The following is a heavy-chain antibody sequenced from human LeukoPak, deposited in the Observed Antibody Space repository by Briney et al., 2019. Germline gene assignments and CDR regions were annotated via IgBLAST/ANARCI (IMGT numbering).Heavy chain of an antibody. CDR2: ISGSGGST. Sequence: PGGSLRLSCAASGFTFSSYAMSWVRQAPGKGLEWVSAISGSGGSTYYADSVKGRFTISRDNSKNALYLQMNSLRAEDTAVYYCARGRYSSGWYGYFDYWGQRTLVTVSS. J-gene: IGHJ4*02. V-gene: IGHV3-23*01. CDR1: GFTFSSYA. CDR3: ARGRYSSGWYGYFDY. D-gene: IGHD6-19*01.